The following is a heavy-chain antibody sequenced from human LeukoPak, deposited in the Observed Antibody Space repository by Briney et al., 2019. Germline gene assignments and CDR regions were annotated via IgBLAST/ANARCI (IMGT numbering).Heavy chain of an antibody. Sequence: SETLSLTCTVSGGSISSSSYYWGWIRQPPGKGLEWIGSIYYSGSTYYNPSLKSRVTISVDTSKNQFSLKLSSVTAADTAVYYCARRRIVYSYGYFDYWGQGTLVTVSS. V-gene: IGHV4-39*01. D-gene: IGHD5-18*01. J-gene: IGHJ4*02. CDR2: IYYSGST. CDR1: GGSISSSSYY. CDR3: ARRRIVYSYGYFDY.